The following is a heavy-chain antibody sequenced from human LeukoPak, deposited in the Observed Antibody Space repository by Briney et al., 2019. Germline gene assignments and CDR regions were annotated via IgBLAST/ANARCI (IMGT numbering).Heavy chain of an antibody. CDR3: ATDRSYFDY. CDR2: ISSSSSYI. J-gene: IGHJ4*02. Sequence: GGSLRLSCAASGFTFSSYSMNWVRQAPGKGLEWVSSISSSSSYIHYADSVKGRFTISRDNAKNSLYLQMNSLRAEDTAVYYCATDRSYFDYWGQGTLVTVSS. CDR1: GFTFSSYS. V-gene: IGHV3-21*01.